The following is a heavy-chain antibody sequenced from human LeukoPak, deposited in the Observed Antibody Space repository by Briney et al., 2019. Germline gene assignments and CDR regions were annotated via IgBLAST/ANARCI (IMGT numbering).Heavy chain of an antibody. CDR1: GFIFSDYY. CDR3: AKDLAGTIRGQNYYYMDV. Sequence: PGGSLRLSCAASGFIFSDYYMSWIRQAPGKGLEWVSAISGSGGSTYYADSVKGRFTISRDNSKNTLYLQMNSLRAEDTAVYYCAKDLAGTIRGQNYYYMDVWGKGTTVTVSS. D-gene: IGHD3-10*01. CDR2: ISGSGGST. V-gene: IGHV3-23*01. J-gene: IGHJ6*03.